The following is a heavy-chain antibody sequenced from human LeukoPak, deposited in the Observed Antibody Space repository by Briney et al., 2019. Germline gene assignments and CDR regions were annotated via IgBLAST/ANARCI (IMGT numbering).Heavy chain of an antibody. D-gene: IGHD3-9*01. CDR3: AKDQREARYFDWLVPAPAFDY. Sequence: GGPLRLSCAASGFTFSSYGMSWVRQAPGKGLEWVSAISGSGGSTYYADSVKGRLTISRDNSKNTLYLQMNSLRAEDTAVYYCAKDQREARYFDWLVPAPAFDYWGQGTLVTVSS. CDR2: ISGSGGST. J-gene: IGHJ4*02. CDR1: GFTFSSYG. V-gene: IGHV3-23*01.